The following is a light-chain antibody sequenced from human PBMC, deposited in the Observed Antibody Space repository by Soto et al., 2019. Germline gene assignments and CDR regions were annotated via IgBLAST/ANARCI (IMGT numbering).Light chain of an antibody. J-gene: IGLJ2*01. Sequence: QSALTQPASVSGSPGQSISISCTGTSSDVGGYNYVSWYQQHPGKAPKLMIYDVSFRPSGVSNRFSGSKSGNTASLTISGLQAEDEADYYCSSYTSSSAPVLFGGGTKLTVL. CDR1: SSDVGGYNY. CDR2: DVS. CDR3: SSYTSSSAPVL. V-gene: IGLV2-14*01.